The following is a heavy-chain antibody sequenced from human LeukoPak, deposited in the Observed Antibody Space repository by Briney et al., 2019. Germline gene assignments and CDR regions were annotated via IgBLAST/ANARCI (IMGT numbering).Heavy chain of an antibody. D-gene: IGHD5-18*01. J-gene: IGHJ4*02. CDR1: GGSISSGDSY. CDR2: IYYSGAT. Sequence: SETLSLTCSVSGGSISSGDSYWSWIRQPPGKGLEWIGYIYYSGATYYNPSLKSRVTISIDASKNQFSLKLSSVTAADTAVYYCANGSLGSGHRLHYWGQGTLVTVSS. CDR3: ANGSLGSGHRLHY. V-gene: IGHV4-30-4*01.